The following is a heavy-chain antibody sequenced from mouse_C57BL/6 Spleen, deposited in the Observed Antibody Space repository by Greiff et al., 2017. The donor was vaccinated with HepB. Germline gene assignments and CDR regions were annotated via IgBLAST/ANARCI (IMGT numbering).Heavy chain of an antibody. Sequence: VQLQQSGAELVRPGTSVKVSCKASGYAFTNYLIEWVKQRPGQGLEWIGVINPGSGGTNYNEKFKGKATLTADKSSSTACMQLSSLTSEDSAVYFCARRDYDYFDYWGQGTTLTVSS. CDR1: GYAFTNYL. CDR3: ARRDYDYFDY. D-gene: IGHD2-4*01. V-gene: IGHV1-54*01. J-gene: IGHJ2*01. CDR2: INPGSGGT.